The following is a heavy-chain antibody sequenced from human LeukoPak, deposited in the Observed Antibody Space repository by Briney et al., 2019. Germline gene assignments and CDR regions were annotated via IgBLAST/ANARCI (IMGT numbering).Heavy chain of an antibody. CDR3: ASSSTLYYYYGMDV. J-gene: IGHJ6*02. CDR2: IYYSGST. CDR1: GGSISSSSYY. Sequence: PSETLSLTCTVSGGSISSSSYYWGWIRQPPGKGLEWIGSIYYSGSTYYNPSLKSRVTISVDTSKNQFSLKLSSVTAADTAVYYCASSSTLYYYYGMDVWGQGTTVTVSS. V-gene: IGHV4-39*01.